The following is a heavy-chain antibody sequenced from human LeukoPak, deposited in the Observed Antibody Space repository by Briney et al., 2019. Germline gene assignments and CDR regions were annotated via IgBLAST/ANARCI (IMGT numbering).Heavy chain of an antibody. D-gene: IGHD2-2*01. CDR3: ARDGQDFVVVPAAPDY. V-gene: IGHV1-2*06. CDR1: GYTFIGYY. J-gene: IGHJ4*02. Sequence: ASVKVSCKASGYTFIGYYMHWVRQAPGQGLEWMGRINPNSGGTNYAPKFQGRVTMTRDTSISTAYMELSSLRPDDTAFYYCARDGQDFVVVPAAPDYWGQGTLVTVSS. CDR2: INPNSGGT.